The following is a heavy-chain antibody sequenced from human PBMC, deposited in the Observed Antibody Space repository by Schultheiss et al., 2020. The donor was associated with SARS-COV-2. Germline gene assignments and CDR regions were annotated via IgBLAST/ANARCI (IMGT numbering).Heavy chain of an antibody. CDR2: IYYSGST. V-gene: IGHV4-59*12. CDR3: ARDRNIAAASSNYYYGMDV. Sequence: SETLSLTCAVYGGSFSSYYWSWIRQPPGKGLEWIGYIYYSGSTHYNPSLKSRVTISVDTSKNQFSLKLSSVTAADTAVYYCARDRNIAAASSNYYYGMDVWGQGTTVTVSS. CDR1: GGSFSSYY. D-gene: IGHD6-13*01. J-gene: IGHJ6*02.